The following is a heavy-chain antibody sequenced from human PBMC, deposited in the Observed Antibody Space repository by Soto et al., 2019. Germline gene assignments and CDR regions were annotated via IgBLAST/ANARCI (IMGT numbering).Heavy chain of an antibody. J-gene: IGHJ5*01. V-gene: IGHV5-10-1*01. Sequence: GESLKISCKGSGYSFTSYWIGWVRQMPGKGLEWLGKIDPSDSYTNYSPSFEGHVTISTDNSITTAYLQWSSLRASDTALYFCARVHKNWFDSWAQGTMVTVSS. CDR2: IDPSDSYT. CDR3: ARVHKNWFDS. CDR1: GYSFTSYW.